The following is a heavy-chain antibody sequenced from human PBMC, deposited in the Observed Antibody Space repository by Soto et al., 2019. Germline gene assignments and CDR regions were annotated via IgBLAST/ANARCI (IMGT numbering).Heavy chain of an antibody. CDR1: GFTFSSYG. CDR2: ISYDGSNK. V-gene: IGHV3-30*18. CDR3: AKRRYSSSLIDY. D-gene: IGHD6-13*01. J-gene: IGHJ4*02. Sequence: GGSLRLSCAASGFTFSSYGMHWVRQAPGKGLEWVAVISYDGSNKYYADSVKGRFTISRDNSKNTLYLQMNSLRAEDTAVYYCAKRRYSSSLIDYWGQGTLVTVSS.